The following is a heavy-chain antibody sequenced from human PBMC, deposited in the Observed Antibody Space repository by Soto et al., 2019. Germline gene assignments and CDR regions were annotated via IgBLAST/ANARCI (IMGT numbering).Heavy chain of an antibody. CDR2: IGGRGTTF. D-gene: IGHD3-10*01. CDR3: ARGNYNSGSRPI. Sequence: EVQLVESGGGLVQPGGSLRLSCAASGFTFSNYNMNWVRQAPGKGLEWISFIGGRGTTFYYADSVKGRFTISRDNAKNSLYLQMNSLRAEDTAVYYCARGNYNSGSRPIWGQGTMVTVSS. J-gene: IGHJ3*02. CDR1: GFTFSNYN. V-gene: IGHV3-48*04.